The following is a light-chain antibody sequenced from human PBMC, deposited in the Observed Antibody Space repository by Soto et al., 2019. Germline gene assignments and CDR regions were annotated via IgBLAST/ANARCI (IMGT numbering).Light chain of an antibody. Sequence: EIVLSQSPATLSLSPGERATLSCRASQSVSSSLAWYQQEPGQAPRLLIYDASNRATGIPARFSGSGSVTDFTLTTSSLEPEDFAVYYCQQRSHWPITFGPGTTVDIK. CDR2: DAS. J-gene: IGKJ3*01. CDR3: QQRSHWPIT. V-gene: IGKV3-11*01. CDR1: QSVSSS.